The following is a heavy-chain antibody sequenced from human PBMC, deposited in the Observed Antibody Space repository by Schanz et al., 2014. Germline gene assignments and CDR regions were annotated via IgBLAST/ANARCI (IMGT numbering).Heavy chain of an antibody. D-gene: IGHD1-1*01. CDR1: GITFSSHS. CDR3: ARDRRNADLDY. V-gene: IGHV3-48*04. CDR2: ISGSGGST. Sequence: EVQLLESGGGLVQPGGSLRLSCAASGITFSSHSFNWVRQAPGKGLEWVSAISGSGGSTYYADSVKGRFTISRDNAKSSLYLEMNSLRAEDTALYYCARDRRNADLDYWGQGTLVTVSS. J-gene: IGHJ4*02.